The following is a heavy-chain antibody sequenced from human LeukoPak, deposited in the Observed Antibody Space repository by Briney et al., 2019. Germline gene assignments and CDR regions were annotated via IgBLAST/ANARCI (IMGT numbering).Heavy chain of an antibody. CDR2: IIPIFGTA. V-gene: IGHV1-69*01. D-gene: IGHD2-2*01. CDR3: ARELGYCSSTSCYLDAFDI. J-gene: IGHJ3*02. CDR1: GGTFSSYA. Sequence: GASVKVSCKASGGTFSSYAISWVRQAPGQGLEWMGGIIPIFGTANYAQKFHGRVTITADESTSTAYMELSSLRSEDTGVYYCARELGYCSSTSCYLDAFDIWGQGTMVTVSS.